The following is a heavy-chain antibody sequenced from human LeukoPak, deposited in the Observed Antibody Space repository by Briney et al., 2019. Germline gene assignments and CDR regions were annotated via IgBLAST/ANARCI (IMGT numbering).Heavy chain of an antibody. CDR2: ISGSGGST. V-gene: IGHV3-23*01. J-gene: IGHJ4*02. CDR1: GLTFSSYA. CDR3: LSTLVRGVIPLN. D-gene: IGHD3-10*01. Sequence: GGSLRLSCAASGLTFSSYAMSWVRQAPGKGLEWVSAISGSGGSTYYADSVKGRFTISRDNSKNTLYLQMNSLRAEDTAVYYCLSTLVRGVIPLNWGQGTLVTVSS.